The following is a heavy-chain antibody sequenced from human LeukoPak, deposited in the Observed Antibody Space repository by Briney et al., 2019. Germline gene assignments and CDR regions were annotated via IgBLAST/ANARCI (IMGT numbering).Heavy chain of an antibody. Sequence: GGSLRLSCAASGFTFSSYSMNWVRQAPGKGLEWVSSISSSSSYIYYADPVKGRFTISRDNAKNSLYLQMNSLRAEDTAVYYCAREEVSSGPFDYYYYYGLDVWGQGTTVTVSS. D-gene: IGHD6-19*01. J-gene: IGHJ6*02. CDR3: AREEVSSGPFDYYYYYGLDV. V-gene: IGHV3-21*01. CDR1: GFTFSSYS. CDR2: ISSSSSYI.